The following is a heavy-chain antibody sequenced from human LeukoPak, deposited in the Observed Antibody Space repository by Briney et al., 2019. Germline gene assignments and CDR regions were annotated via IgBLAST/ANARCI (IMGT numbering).Heavy chain of an antibody. V-gene: IGHV3-33*01. CDR2: IWYDGSNK. D-gene: IGHD2-21*02. Sequence: QSGGSLRLSCAASGFTFSSYGMHWVRQAPGKGLEWVAVIWYDGSNKYYADSVKGRFTISRDNSKNTLYLQMNSLRAEDTAVYYCAREAYCGGDCYGLDYWGQGTLVTVSS. J-gene: IGHJ4*02. CDR1: GFTFSSYG. CDR3: AREAYCGGDCYGLDY.